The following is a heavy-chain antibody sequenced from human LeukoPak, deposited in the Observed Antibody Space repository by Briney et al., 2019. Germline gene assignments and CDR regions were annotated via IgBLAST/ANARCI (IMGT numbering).Heavy chain of an antibody. V-gene: IGHV4-39*01. D-gene: IGHD2-2*02. CDR1: GDSLSSSVST. CDR2: IYYSGNT. Sequence: PSETLSLTCTVSGDSLSSSVSTGGWIGKPQGKGRGGMELIYYSGNTYYNPSLKSRVTISVDTSKNQFSLKLSSVTAADTAVYYCARHTHCSSTNCYMGYWGQGTLVTVSS. J-gene: IGHJ4*02. CDR3: ARHTHCSSTNCYMGY.